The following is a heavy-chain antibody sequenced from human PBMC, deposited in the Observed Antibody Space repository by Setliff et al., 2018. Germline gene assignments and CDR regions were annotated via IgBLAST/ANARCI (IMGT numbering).Heavy chain of an antibody. Sequence: ASVKVSCKASGGTFSSYGISWVRQAPGQGLEWMGGTITIFGSTNYAQKFPDRVTIITDESKSTAYMELRRLRNEDTAVYYCAREGVDTRSSTDYRYYMDVWGKGTTVTVSS. D-gene: IGHD5-18*01. CDR1: GGTFSSYG. J-gene: IGHJ6*03. CDR2: TITIFGST. V-gene: IGHV1-69*05. CDR3: AREGVDTRSSTDYRYYMDV.